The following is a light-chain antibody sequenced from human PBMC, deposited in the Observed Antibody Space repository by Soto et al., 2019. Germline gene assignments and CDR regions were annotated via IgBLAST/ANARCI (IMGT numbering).Light chain of an antibody. V-gene: IGKV1-39*01. Sequence: DIQMTQSPSSLSASVGDRVTISCRASQSISTYLNWYQQKPGTAPRLLIYRASTVKTRVPPRFSGSGSGRDFTLTISSLRPDDIATYFCQHSYSSPPWTFGPGTKVEVK. CDR2: RAS. J-gene: IGKJ1*01. CDR1: QSISTY. CDR3: QHSYSSPPWT.